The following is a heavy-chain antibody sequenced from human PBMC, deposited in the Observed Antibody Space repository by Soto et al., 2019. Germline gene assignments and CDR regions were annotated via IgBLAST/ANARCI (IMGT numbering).Heavy chain of an antibody. CDR3: ARLQLDSAFDI. V-gene: IGHV1-69*02. Sequence: QVQLVQSGAEVKKPGSSVKVSCKASGGTFSSYTISWVRHAPGQGLEWMGRIIPILGIANYAQKFQGRVTITADKSTSTAYMELSSLRSEDTAVYYCARLQLDSAFDIWGQGTMVTVSS. J-gene: IGHJ3*02. CDR2: IIPILGIA. CDR1: GGTFSSYT. D-gene: IGHD1-1*01.